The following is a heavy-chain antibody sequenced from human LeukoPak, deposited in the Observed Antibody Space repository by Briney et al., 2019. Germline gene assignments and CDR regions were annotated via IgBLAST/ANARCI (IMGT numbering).Heavy chain of an antibody. D-gene: IGHD3-22*01. CDR3: AKTSDYYDSSGYFDY. CDR1: GFTFSSSA. CDR2: ISNNGGYT. Sequence: GGSLRLSCAASGFTFSSSAMSWVRQAPGKGLEWVSAISNNGGYTYYADSVQGRFTISRDNSKSTLCLQMNSLRAEDTAVYYCAKTSDYYDSSGYFDYWGQGTLVTVSS. V-gene: IGHV3-23*01. J-gene: IGHJ4*02.